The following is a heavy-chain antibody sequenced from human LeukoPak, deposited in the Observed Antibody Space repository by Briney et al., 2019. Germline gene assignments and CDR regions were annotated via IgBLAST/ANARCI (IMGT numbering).Heavy chain of an antibody. D-gene: IGHD2-21*02. CDR1: GGSFSGYY. Sequence: SETLSLTCAVYGGSFSGYYWTWIRQPPGKGLEWIGEINHRRSTKYSPSLKSRVTISVDTSKNQFSLRLSSVTAADTAVYYCARPVTAYYYYMDVWGKGTTVTISS. CDR3: ARPVTAYYYYMDV. V-gene: IGHV4-34*01. CDR2: INHRRST. J-gene: IGHJ6*03.